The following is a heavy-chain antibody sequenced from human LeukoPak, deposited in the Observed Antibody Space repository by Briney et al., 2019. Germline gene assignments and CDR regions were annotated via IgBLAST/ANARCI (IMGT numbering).Heavy chain of an antibody. V-gene: IGHV3-48*01. CDR3: ARGGVLRYFDWLLVY. Sequence: GGSLRLSCAASGFTFSSYSMNWVRQAPGKGLEWVSYISSSSSTIYYADSVKGRFTISRDNAKNSLYLQMNSLRAEDTAVYYCARGGVLRYFDWLLVYWGQGTLVTVSS. CDR2: ISSSSSTI. J-gene: IGHJ4*02. D-gene: IGHD3-9*01. CDR1: GFTFSSYS.